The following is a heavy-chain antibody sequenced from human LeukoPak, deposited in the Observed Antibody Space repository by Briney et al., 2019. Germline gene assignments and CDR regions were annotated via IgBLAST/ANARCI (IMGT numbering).Heavy chain of an antibody. J-gene: IGHJ4*02. CDR1: GGSISSGGYY. CDR2: IYTSGNT. Sequence: SETLSLTCTVSGGSISSGGYYWSWIRQPAGKGLEWIGRIYTSGNTNYNPSLKSRVTISVDASKNQFSLKLSSVTAADTAVYYCAREGGYSYGDAPLHFDYWGQGTLVTVSS. V-gene: IGHV4-61*02. D-gene: IGHD5-18*01. CDR3: AREGGYSYGDAPLHFDY.